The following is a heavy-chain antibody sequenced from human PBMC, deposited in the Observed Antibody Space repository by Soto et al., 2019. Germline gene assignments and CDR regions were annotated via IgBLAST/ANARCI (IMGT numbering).Heavy chain of an antibody. J-gene: IGHJ5*02. CDR1: GDSYSISTYS. V-gene: IGHV4-30-2*01. CDR2: IYQSGVT. Sequence: TLSLTCNMSGDSYSISTYSWSWIRQPPGKALQWIGFIYQSGVTSYNPSLASRVSISLDRSNNQCSLKLKSVTAADTAVYFCAGMPYTSGLRFDPWGPGTLVTAPQ. CDR3: AGMPYTSGLRFDP. D-gene: IGHD6-19*01.